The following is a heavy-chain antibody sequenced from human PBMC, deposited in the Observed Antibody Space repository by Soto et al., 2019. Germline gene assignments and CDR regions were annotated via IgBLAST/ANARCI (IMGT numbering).Heavy chain of an antibody. V-gene: IGHV5-10-1*01. CDR2: IDPSDSYT. D-gene: IGHD6-13*01. Sequence: SHKIPCTGCGYSFANYWISWVRQMPGKGLELMGRIDPSDSYTNYSPSFQGHVTISADKSMSTAYLQWSSLKASDTAMYYCARERRQQLVLTLRTEDLYVMAVWGQGTAVTVS. J-gene: IGHJ6*02. CDR1: GYSFANYW. CDR3: ARERRQQLVLTLRTEDLYVMAV.